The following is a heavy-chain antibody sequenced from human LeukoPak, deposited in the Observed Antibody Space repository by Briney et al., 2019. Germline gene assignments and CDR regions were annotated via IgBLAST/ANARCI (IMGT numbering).Heavy chain of an antibody. V-gene: IGHV3-21*01. CDR2: IDYDSSHI. CDR3: ARTPTALVRGGYYFDN. D-gene: IGHD6-6*01. CDR1: GFTFSNSA. J-gene: IGHJ4*02. Sequence: GGSLRLSCAASGFTFSNSAMNWVRQAPGKGLEWVSSIDYDSSHIYYAASVRGRFTISRDNARNSVYLQMNSLRVEDTAVYYCARTPTALVRGGYYFDNWGQGTLVTVSS.